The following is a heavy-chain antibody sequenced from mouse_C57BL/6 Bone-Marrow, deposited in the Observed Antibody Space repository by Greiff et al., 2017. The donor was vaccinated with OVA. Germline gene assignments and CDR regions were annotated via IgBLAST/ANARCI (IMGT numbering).Heavy chain of an antibody. J-gene: IGHJ3*01. D-gene: IGHD2-5*01. V-gene: IGHV1-81*01. CDR2: IYPRSGNT. CDR3: ARAWGYSNYLAWFAY. CDR1: GYTFTSYG. Sequence: VKLVESGAELARPGASVKLSCKASGYTFTSYGISWVKQRTGQGLEWIGEIYPRSGNTYYNEKFKGKATLTADKSSSTAYMELRSLTSEDSAVYFCARAWGYSNYLAWFAYWGQGTLVTVSA.